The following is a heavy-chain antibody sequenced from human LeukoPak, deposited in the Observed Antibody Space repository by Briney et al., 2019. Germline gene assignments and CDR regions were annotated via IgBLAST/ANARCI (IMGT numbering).Heavy chain of an antibody. V-gene: IGHV3-7*03. CDR3: ARDSEDIVVVVVATPPLDY. J-gene: IGHJ4*02. Sequence: PGGSLRLSCAASGFTFSNYWMSWVRQAPGKGLEWVANIKQDGSEKYFVDSMKGRFTIPRDNAKNSLYLQMNSLRAEDTAVYYCARDSEDIVVVVVATPPLDYWGQGTLVTVSS. CDR2: IKQDGSEK. CDR1: GFTFSNYW. D-gene: IGHD2-15*01.